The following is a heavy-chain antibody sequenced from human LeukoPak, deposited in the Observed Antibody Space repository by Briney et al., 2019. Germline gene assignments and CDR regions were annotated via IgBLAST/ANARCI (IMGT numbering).Heavy chain of an antibody. V-gene: IGHV4-34*01. CDR1: GGSFSGYY. J-gene: IGHJ6*02. D-gene: IGHD3-22*01. CDR2: INHRGST. Sequence: SETLSLTCAVYGGSFSGYYWSWIRQPPGKGLEWIGEINHRGSTNYNPSLKSRVTISVDTSKNQFSLKLSSVTAADTAVYYCARGRATTRAYYYDSSGWPLMDVWGQGTTVTVSS. CDR3: ARGRATTRAYYYDSSGWPLMDV.